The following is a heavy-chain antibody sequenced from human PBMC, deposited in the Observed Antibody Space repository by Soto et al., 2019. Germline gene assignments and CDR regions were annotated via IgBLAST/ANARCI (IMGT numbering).Heavy chain of an antibody. V-gene: IGHV3-21*01. D-gene: IGHD2-2*02. CDR1: GFTFSSCA. CDR2: ISSRSDI. J-gene: IGHJ6*02. CDR3: AREYTAWPLAYGLDV. Sequence: GGSLSLSCAASGFTFSSCALSWVRQAPGKGLEWVSSISSRSDIYYADSVKGRFTISRDNAKNSVSLQMNSLRAEDTAVYYCAREYTAWPLAYGLDVWGQGTTVTVSS.